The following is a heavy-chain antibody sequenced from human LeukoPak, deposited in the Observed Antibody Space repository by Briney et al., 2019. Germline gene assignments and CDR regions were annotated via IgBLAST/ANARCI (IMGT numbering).Heavy chain of an antibody. Sequence: SETLSLTCTVSGGSISSYYWSWIRQPPGKGLEWIGYIYDSGSTNYNPSLKSRVTISVGTSKNQFSLKLSSVTAADTAVYYCARPRLFDYYGMDVWGQGTTVTVSS. CDR1: GGSISSYY. CDR2: IYDSGST. V-gene: IGHV4-59*01. CDR3: ARPRLFDYYGMDV. J-gene: IGHJ6*02.